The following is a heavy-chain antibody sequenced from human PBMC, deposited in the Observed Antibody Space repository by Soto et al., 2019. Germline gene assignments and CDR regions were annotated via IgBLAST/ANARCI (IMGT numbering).Heavy chain of an antibody. Sequence: GGSPRLSCAASGFTFSNAWMNWVRQAPGKGLEWVGRIKSKTDGGTTDYAAPVKGRFTISRDDSKNTLYLQMNSLKTEDTAVYYCTTVLGSSWTYYYGMDVWGQGTTVTVSS. CDR1: GFTFSNAW. D-gene: IGHD6-6*01. CDR2: IKSKTDGGTT. CDR3: TTVLGSSWTYYYGMDV. J-gene: IGHJ6*02. V-gene: IGHV3-15*07.